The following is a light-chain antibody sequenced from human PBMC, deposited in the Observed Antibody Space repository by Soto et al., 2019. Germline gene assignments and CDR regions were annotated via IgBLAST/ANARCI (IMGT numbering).Light chain of an antibody. Sequence: QSALTQAASASGSPGQSITISCTGTSSDVGSYNLVSWYQQHPGKAPKLMIYEDTKRPSGVSNRFSGSKSGNTASLTISGLQAEDEADYYCCSYAGSSTFVVFGGGTKLTVL. CDR1: SSDVGSYNL. CDR3: CSYAGSSTFVV. V-gene: IGLV2-23*02. J-gene: IGLJ2*01. CDR2: EDT.